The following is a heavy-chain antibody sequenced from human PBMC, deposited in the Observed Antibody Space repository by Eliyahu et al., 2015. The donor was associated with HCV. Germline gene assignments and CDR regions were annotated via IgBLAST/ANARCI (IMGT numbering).Heavy chain of an antibody. J-gene: IGHJ6*02. CDR3: ARGHEGNVPYYDFWSGYHSYGMDV. Sequence: QVQLVESGGGVVQPGRSLRLSCAASGFTXSSYALXXXRQAPGKGLEWVAVISXDGSNKYYADSVKGRFTISRDNSKNTLYLQMNSLRAEDTAVYYCARGHEGNVPYYDFWSGYHSYGMDVWGQGTTVTVSS. D-gene: IGHD3-3*01. CDR1: GFTXSSYA. CDR2: ISXDGSNK. V-gene: IGHV3-30-3*01.